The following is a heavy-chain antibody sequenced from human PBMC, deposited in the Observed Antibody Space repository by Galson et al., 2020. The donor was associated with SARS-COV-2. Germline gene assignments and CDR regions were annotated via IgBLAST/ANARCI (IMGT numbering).Heavy chain of an antibody. D-gene: IGHD5-12*01. J-gene: IGHJ4*02. CDR1: GFVFSSHP. V-gene: IGHV3-64D*08. CDR3: VRDIGYDNAADD. Sequence: GGSLRLSCSASGFVFSSHPMHWVRQAPGKGLAYVSGTTTDGKSTYSADFVKGRFRISRDNSRNTVDLQMNSLRGEDTAVYYCVRDIGYDNAADDWGQGTLVTVSS. CDR2: TTTDGKST.